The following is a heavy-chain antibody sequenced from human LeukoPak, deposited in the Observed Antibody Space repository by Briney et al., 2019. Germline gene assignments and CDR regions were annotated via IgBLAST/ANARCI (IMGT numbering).Heavy chain of an antibody. D-gene: IGHD3-22*01. CDR3: ARLGDNSGYYVY. CDR2: IKQDGSQR. Sequence: PGGSLRLSCAASGFSISSFWMSWVRQAPGKGPEWVANIKQDGSQRHYVDSVKGRFTISRYNANNLLYLQMDSLRAEDTAVYYCARLGDNSGYYVYWGQGTLVTVSS. CDR1: GFSISSFW. V-gene: IGHV3-7*01. J-gene: IGHJ4*02.